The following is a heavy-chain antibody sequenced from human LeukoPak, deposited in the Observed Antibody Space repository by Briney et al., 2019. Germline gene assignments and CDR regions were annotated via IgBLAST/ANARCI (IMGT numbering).Heavy chain of an antibody. J-gene: IGHJ4*02. CDR2: IYYISNT. D-gene: IGHD1-26*01. Sequence: SETLSLTCTVSGASVGSSGYYWSWIRQPPGGGLEWIGYIYYISNTNYNPSLKSRVTTSIDPSRNQFSLKVNSVTAADTAVYYCARTQSQSGSYRYYFGYWGQGTLVTVSS. CDR3: ARTQSQSGSYRYYFGY. CDR1: GASVGSSGYY. V-gene: IGHV4-61*08.